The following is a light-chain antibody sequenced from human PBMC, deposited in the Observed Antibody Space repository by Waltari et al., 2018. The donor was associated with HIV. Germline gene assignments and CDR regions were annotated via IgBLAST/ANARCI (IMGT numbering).Light chain of an antibody. CDR1: ASDFGRYNL. Sequence: SAVTQPASLPALPGHSITISCTGGASDFGRYNLLSWYQQHPGKLPRLILYDVDRRASGVSDRFSGSKSGHTASLNISGLRAEDEADYYCASFTGDNTLLFGGGTKVTVL. CDR2: DVD. V-gene: IGLV2-14*03. J-gene: IGLJ3*02. CDR3: ASFTGDNTLL.